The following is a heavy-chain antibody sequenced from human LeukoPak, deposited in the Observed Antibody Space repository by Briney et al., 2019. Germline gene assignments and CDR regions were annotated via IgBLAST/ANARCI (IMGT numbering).Heavy chain of an antibody. V-gene: IGHV4-31*03. CDR2: IYYSGST. CDR3: ARDQGGYNPFDY. J-gene: IGHJ4*02. D-gene: IGHD5-24*01. Sequence: SETLSLTCTVSGGSISSGGYYWSWIRQHPGKGLEWIGYIYYSGSTYYNPSLKSRVTISVDTSKNQLSLKLSSVTAADTAVYYCARDQGGYNPFDYWGQGTLVTVSS. CDR1: GGSISSGGYY.